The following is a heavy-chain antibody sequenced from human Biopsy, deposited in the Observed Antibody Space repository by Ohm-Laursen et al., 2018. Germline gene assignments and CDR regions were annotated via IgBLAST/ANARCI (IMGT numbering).Heavy chain of an antibody. CDR1: GGSINFKY. CDR3: ARELMEYYDSSGYFDH. Sequence: SQTLSLTCSVSGGSINFKYWTWIRQSPDKGLEWIGRITPTGVTHYNPSLESRVTMSLDTSKKLFSLKLSSVTAADTAMYYCARELMEYYDSSGYFDHWGQGSLVTVSS. V-gene: IGHV4-4*07. J-gene: IGHJ4*02. D-gene: IGHD3-22*01. CDR2: ITPTGVT.